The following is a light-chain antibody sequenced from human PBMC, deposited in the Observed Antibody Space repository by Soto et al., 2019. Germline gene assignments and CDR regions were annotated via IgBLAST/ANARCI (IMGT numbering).Light chain of an antibody. V-gene: IGKV1-16*02. CDR3: QQYNSYPLT. Sequence: DVQMTQSPSSLSASLGDRVTITCRASQDISHYLAWFQQKSGKAPKSLIYDASSLQSGVPSKFSGSGSGTNFTLPVRSLQPEDFATYYCQQYNSYPLTFGGGTKVEFK. J-gene: IGKJ4*01. CDR2: DAS. CDR1: QDISHY.